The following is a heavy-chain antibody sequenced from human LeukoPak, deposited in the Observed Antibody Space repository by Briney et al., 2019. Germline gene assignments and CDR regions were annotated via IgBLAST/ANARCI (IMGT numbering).Heavy chain of an antibody. Sequence: SETLSLTCTVSGGSISNYYWSWIRQPAGKGLEWIGLIYTSGSTNYNPSLKSRVTISVDTSKNQFSLKLSSVTAADTAVYYCARDPHSSSWDGSWFDPWGQGTLVTVSS. V-gene: IGHV4-4*07. CDR2: IYTSGST. J-gene: IGHJ5*02. CDR3: ARDPHSSSWDGSWFDP. CDR1: GGSISNYY. D-gene: IGHD6-13*01.